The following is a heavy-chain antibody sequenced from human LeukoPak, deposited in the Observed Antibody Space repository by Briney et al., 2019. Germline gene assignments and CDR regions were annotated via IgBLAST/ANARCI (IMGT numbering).Heavy chain of an antibody. D-gene: IGHD3-22*01. V-gene: IGHV3-23*01. CDR3: ARGYYDSSGYRAGMDV. CDR1: GFTFSSYA. J-gene: IGHJ6*02. Sequence: GGSLRLSCAASGFTFSSYAMSWVRQAPGKGLEWVSAISCSGGSTYYADSVKGRFTISRDNSKNTLYLQMNSLRAEDTAVYYCARGYYDSSGYRAGMDVWGQGTTVTVSS. CDR2: ISCSGGST.